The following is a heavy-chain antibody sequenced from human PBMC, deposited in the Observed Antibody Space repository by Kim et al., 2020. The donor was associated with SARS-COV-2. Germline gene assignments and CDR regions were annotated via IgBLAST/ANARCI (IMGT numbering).Heavy chain of an antibody. D-gene: IGHD1-26*01. CDR3: AREGNSGSYWGGDAFDI. Sequence: HKDRVTISVDKSKNQFSLKMSSVTAADTAVYYCAREGNSGSYWGGDAFDIWGQGTMVTVSS. V-gene: IGHV4-4*02. J-gene: IGHJ3*02.